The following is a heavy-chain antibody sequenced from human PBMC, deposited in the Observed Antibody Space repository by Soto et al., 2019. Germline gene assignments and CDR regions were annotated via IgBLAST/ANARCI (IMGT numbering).Heavy chain of an antibody. V-gene: IGHV3-49*03. J-gene: IGHJ4*02. D-gene: IGHD1-20*01. CDR3: TRGMYTAYETPPLFFHF. CDR2: SISKGYGGTT. Sequence: GGSLRLSCTTSGVTFGGYALSCFRQAPGKGLEGVGVSISKGYGGTTEFAASVRGRFTISRDDSNSIAYLQMNSLKTDDTAVYYCTRGMYTAYETPPLFFHFRGQGTMVTLSS. CDR1: GVTFGGYA.